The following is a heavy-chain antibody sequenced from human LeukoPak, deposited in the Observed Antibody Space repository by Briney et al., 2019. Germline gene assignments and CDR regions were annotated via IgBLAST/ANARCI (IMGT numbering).Heavy chain of an antibody. D-gene: IGHD6-19*01. Sequence: SETLSLTCAVYGGSFSGYYWSWIRQPPGKGLEWIGEINHSGSTNYNPSLKSRVTISVDTSKNQFSLKLSSVTAADTAVYYCARHGGVRGWYRYWGQGTLVTVSS. CDR2: INHSGST. CDR3: ARHGGVRGWYRY. V-gene: IGHV4-34*01. CDR1: GGSFSGYY. J-gene: IGHJ4*02.